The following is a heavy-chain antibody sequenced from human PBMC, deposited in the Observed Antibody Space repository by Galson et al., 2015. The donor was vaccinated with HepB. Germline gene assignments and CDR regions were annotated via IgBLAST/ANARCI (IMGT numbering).Heavy chain of an antibody. J-gene: IGHJ6*02. CDR3: ASSRRFWNAYNTGHEGMDV. CDR1: GFTVNKNY. V-gene: IGHV3-66*01. D-gene: IGHD3-3*01. Sequence: SLRLSCAASGFTVNKNYMSWVRQAPGKRLECVSVIYGDGSTYYADSVKGRFTVFRDNSKNTVHLQMNSLSAEDTAVYYCASSRRFWNAYNTGHEGMDVWGQGTKVTVSS. CDR2: IYGDGST.